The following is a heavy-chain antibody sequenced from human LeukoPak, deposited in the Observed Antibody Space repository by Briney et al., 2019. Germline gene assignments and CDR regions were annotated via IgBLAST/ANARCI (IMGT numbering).Heavy chain of an antibody. CDR3: ARGAPYRFGELSSSEFDY. CDR2: IYTSGST. CDR1: GGSISSYY. J-gene: IGHJ4*02. V-gene: IGHV4-4*07. D-gene: IGHD3-10*01. Sequence: TSETLSLTCTVSGGSISSYYWSWIRQPAGKGLEWIGRIYTSGSTNYNPSLKSRVTMSVDTSKNQFSLKLSSVTAADTAVYYCARGAPYRFGELSSSEFDYWGQGTLVTVSS.